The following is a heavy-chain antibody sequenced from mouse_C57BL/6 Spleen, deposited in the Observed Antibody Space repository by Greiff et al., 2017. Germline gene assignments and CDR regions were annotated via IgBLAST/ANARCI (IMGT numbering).Heavy chain of an antibody. CDR3: ARAVDWGAMDY. D-gene: IGHD1-1*01. CDR2: IYPGSGNT. J-gene: IGHJ4*01. Sequence: QVQLQQSGAELVRPGASVKLSCKASGYTFTDYYINWVKQRPGQGLEWIARIYPGSGNTYYNEKFKGKATLTAEKSSSTAYMQLSSLTSEDSAVYFCARAVDWGAMDYWGQGPSVTVSS. CDR1: GYTFTDYY. V-gene: IGHV1-76*01.